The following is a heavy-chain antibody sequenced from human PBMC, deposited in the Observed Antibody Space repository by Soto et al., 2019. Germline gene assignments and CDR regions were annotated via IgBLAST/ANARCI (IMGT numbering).Heavy chain of an antibody. D-gene: IGHD3-10*01. CDR3: AKVAGVLGYFDL. Sequence: EAQLLESGGGLARPGGSLKLSCVASGFIFSDYAMTWIRQAPGKGLEWVATISATGGNIEYRESLKGRFTISRDNSKKMVYLQINGLTADDTAVYYCAKVAGVLGYFDLWGRGTLVTVSS. CDR1: GFIFSDYA. V-gene: IGHV3-23*01. CDR2: ISATGGNI. J-gene: IGHJ2*01.